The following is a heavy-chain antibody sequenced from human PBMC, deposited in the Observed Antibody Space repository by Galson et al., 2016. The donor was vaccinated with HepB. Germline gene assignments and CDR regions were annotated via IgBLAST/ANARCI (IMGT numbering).Heavy chain of an antibody. Sequence: SLRLSCAASGFPFSSYGTHWVRQAPGKGLEWVAVTWYDGSRKYYVDSVRGRFTISRDNFKNTLYVQVNSLSSEDTAVYYCAKVYGRGVSYLNWFDTWGQGTLVIVSS. J-gene: IGHJ5*02. CDR2: TWYDGSRK. CDR3: AKVYGRGVSYLNWFDT. V-gene: IGHV3-33*06. CDR1: GFPFSSYG. D-gene: IGHD3-10*01.